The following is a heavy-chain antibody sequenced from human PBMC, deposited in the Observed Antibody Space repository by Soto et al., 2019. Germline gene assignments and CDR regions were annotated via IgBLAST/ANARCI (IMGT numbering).Heavy chain of an antibody. CDR1: GASISSGGYY. CDR2: IFYSGSTH. J-gene: IGHJ5*02. D-gene: IGHD4-17*01. CDR3: ARGGYGDYSIRGFDP. V-gene: IGHV4-31*03. Sequence: QVQLQESGPGLVEPSQTLSLTCTVSGASISSGGYYWSWIRQHPGKGLEWIGYIFYSGSTHYYTPSHESRTAISLDTSKNQFSLTLSSVTAADTAVYYCARGGYGDYSIRGFDPWGQGTLVTVSS.